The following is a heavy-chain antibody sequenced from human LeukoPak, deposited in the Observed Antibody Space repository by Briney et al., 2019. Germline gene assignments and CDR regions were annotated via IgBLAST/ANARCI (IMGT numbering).Heavy chain of an antibody. Sequence: ASVKVFCKTSGYTFTSYAISWVRQAPGQGLEWMGWISGYNGHTYSAQKFQGRLTMTTDTSTSTADMELRGLISDDTAVFYCARGFSANYYDYWGQGTLVTVSS. CDR3: ARGFSANYYDY. CDR2: ISGYNGHT. D-gene: IGHD1-26*01. J-gene: IGHJ4*02. V-gene: IGHV1-18*01. CDR1: GYTFTSYA.